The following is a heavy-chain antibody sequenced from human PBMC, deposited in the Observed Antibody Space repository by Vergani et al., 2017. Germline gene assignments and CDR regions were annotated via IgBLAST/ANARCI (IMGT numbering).Heavy chain of an antibody. D-gene: IGHD6-19*01. CDR3: TRDVYSSGGYYFDY. CDR2: IYHSGST. Sequence: QVQLQESGPGLVKPSGTLSLTCAVSGGSISSSNWWSWVRRPPGKVLEWIGEIYHSGSTNDNPSLKSRVTISVDKSKNQFSLKLSSVTAADTAVYYCTRDVYSSGGYYFDYWGQGTLVTVSS. V-gene: IGHV4-4*02. CDR1: GGSISSSNW. J-gene: IGHJ4*02.